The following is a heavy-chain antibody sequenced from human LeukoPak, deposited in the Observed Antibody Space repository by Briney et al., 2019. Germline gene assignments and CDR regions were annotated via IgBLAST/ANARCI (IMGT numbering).Heavy chain of an antibody. D-gene: IGHD6-13*01. Sequence: ASVKVSCKXSGYTFTGYYMHWVPQAPRQGLEWMGRINPNSGGTNYAQKFQGRVTMTRDTSISTAYMELSRLRSDDTAVYYCARAGLAAAGAYNWFDPWGQGTLVTVSS. J-gene: IGHJ5*02. CDR1: GYTFTGYY. CDR2: INPNSGGT. CDR3: ARAGLAAAGAYNWFDP. V-gene: IGHV1-2*06.